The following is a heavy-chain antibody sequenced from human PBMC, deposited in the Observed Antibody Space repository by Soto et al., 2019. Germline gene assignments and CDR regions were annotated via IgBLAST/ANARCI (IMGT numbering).Heavy chain of an antibody. CDR3: AKVRYRSWYFDN. Sequence: GGSLRLSCAASDFTFSSYTMNWVRQAPGEGLEWVSSISGSGDYIYYAASLMGRFTISRDNAKNSLYLQMNSLRVEDTALYYCAKVRYRSWYFDNWGQGTLVTVSS. D-gene: IGHD6-13*01. CDR2: ISGSGDYI. J-gene: IGHJ4*02. CDR1: DFTFSSYT. V-gene: IGHV3-21*04.